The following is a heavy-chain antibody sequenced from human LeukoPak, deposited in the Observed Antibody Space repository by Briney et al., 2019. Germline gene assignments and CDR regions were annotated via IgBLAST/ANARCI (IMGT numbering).Heavy chain of an antibody. J-gene: IGHJ4*02. CDR1: GYTFTSYY. Sequence: ASVKVSCKASGYTFTSYYMHWVRQAPGQGLEWMGIINPSGGSTSYAQKFQGRVTMTRDTSTSTVYMELSSLRSEDTAVYYCARGPSWIQLWLLDYFDYWGQGTLVTVSS. CDR2: INPSGGST. V-gene: IGHV1-46*01. CDR3: ARGPSWIQLWLLDYFDY. D-gene: IGHD5-18*01.